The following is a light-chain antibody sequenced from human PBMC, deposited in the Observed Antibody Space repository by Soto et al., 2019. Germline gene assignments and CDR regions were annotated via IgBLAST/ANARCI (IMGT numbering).Light chain of an antibody. V-gene: IGLV1-44*01. Sequence: QPVLTQPPSASGTPGQRVSISCSGGDSNIGSTAVDWYQQVPGTAPKLLIYSNNERPSGVPDRFSGSKSGTSASLAISGLQPEDEADYFCATWDYNLSGVVFGGGTKVTVL. CDR2: SNN. CDR1: DSNIGSTA. J-gene: IGLJ3*02. CDR3: ATWDYNLSGVV.